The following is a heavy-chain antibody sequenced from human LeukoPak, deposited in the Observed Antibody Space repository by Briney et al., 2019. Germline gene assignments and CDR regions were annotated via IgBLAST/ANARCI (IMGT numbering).Heavy chain of an antibody. V-gene: IGHV4-59*02. J-gene: IGHJ4*02. D-gene: IGHD4-23*01. Sequence: PSETLSLTCTVSGGSVTYTYWSWIRQPPGKGLEWIAYIHYNGRADYNPSLKSRVTMSVDTSKTQFSLSLTSVTAADTAVYYCASPHGRNAGYWGQGTLVTVSS. CDR1: GGSVTYTY. CDR2: IHYNGRA. CDR3: ASPHGRNAGY.